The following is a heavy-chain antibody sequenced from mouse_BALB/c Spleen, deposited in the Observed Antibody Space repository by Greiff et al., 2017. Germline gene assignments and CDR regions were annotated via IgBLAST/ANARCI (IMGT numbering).Heavy chain of an antibody. CDR2: IRLKSNNYAT. Sequence: EVKLVESGGGLVQPGGSMKLSCVASGFTFSNYWMNWVRQSPEKWLEWVAEIRLKSNNYATHYAESVKGRFTISRDDSKSSVYLQMNNLRAEDTGIYYCTSGSSYGWFAYWGQGTLVTVSA. D-gene: IGHD1-1*01. J-gene: IGHJ3*01. V-gene: IGHV6-6*02. CDR1: GFTFSNYW. CDR3: TSGSSYGWFAY.